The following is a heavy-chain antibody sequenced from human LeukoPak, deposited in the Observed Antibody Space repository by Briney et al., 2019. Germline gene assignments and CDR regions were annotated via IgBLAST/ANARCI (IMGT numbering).Heavy chain of an antibody. CDR2: IYYSGST. J-gene: IGHJ4*02. CDR1: LGSISSYY. D-gene: IGHD3-10*01. Sequence: SETLSLTRTVSLGSISSYYWSWIRQPPGKGLEWMGYIYYSGSTNYNPSLKSRVTISVDTSKNQFSLKLSSVTAADTAVYYCARGGYGSGRIYHYFDYWGQGTLVTVSS. V-gene: IGHV4-59*01. CDR3: ARGGYGSGRIYHYFDY.